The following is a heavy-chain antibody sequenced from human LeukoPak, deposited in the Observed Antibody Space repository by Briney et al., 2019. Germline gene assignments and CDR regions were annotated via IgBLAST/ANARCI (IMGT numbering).Heavy chain of an antibody. J-gene: IGHJ4*02. CDR3: AKDEYSSPAHY. D-gene: IGHD6-6*01. V-gene: IGHV3-23*01. CDR2: ISDSGGST. CDR1: GFIFSSSP. Sequence: LLGGSLRLSCTVSGFIFSSSPMSWARQAPGKGLEWVSGISDSGGSTYYADSVKGRFTISRDNSKNTLYLQMNNLRAEDTAVYYCAKDEYSSPAHYWGQGTLVTVSS.